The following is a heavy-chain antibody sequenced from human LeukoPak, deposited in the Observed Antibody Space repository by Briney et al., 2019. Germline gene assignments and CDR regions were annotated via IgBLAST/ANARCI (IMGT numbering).Heavy chain of an antibody. CDR3: AREGYYGSGVSDY. CDR1: GFTFSSYW. D-gene: IGHD3-10*01. CDR2: IKQDGSEK. V-gene: IGHV3-7*01. Sequence: GGSLRLSCAASGFTFSSYWMSWVRQAPGKGLEWVANIKQDGSEKYYVDSVKSRFTISRDNAKNSLYLQMNSLRAEDTAVYYCAREGYYGSGVSDYWGQGTLVTVSS. J-gene: IGHJ4*02.